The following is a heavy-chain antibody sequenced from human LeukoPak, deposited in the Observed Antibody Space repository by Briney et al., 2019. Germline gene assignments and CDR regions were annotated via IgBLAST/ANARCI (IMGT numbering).Heavy chain of an antibody. CDR2: INHSGST. D-gene: IGHD3-3*01. CDR3: AGIFGENAFDI. Sequence: SETLSLTCAVYGGSFSGYYWSWIRQPPGKGLEWIGEINHSGSTNYNPSLKSRVTISVDTSKNQFSLKLSSVTAADTAVYYCAGIFGENAFDIWGQGTMVTVSS. CDR1: GGSFSGYY. J-gene: IGHJ3*02. V-gene: IGHV4-34*01.